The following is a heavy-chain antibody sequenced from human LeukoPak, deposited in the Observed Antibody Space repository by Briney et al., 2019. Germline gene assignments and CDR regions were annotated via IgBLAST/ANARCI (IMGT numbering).Heavy chain of an antibody. CDR3: ASILYGGNIFDY. D-gene: IGHD4-23*01. V-gene: IGHV3-7*01. J-gene: IGHJ4*02. CDR1: GFTFSSYW. Sequence: PGGSLRLSCAASGFTFSSYWMSWVRQAPGRGLEWVANIKQDGSEKYYVDSVKGRFTISRDNAKNSLYLQMNSLRAEDTAVYYCASILYGGNIFDYWGQGTLVTVSS. CDR2: IKQDGSEK.